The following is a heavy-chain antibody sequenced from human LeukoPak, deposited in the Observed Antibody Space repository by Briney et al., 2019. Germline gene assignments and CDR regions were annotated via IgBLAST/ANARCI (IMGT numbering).Heavy chain of an antibody. CDR3: ARVLSIVVVPGATFWFDP. CDR1: GFTFSDYY. J-gene: IGHJ5*02. Sequence: LRLSCAASGFTFSDYYMSWIRQPPGKGLEWIGDVNHSGSTNYNPSLKSRVTISVDTSKNQFSLKLSSVTAADTAVYHCARVLSIVVVPGATFWFDPWGQGTLVTVSS. D-gene: IGHD2-2*01. CDR2: VNHSGST. V-gene: IGHV4-34*01.